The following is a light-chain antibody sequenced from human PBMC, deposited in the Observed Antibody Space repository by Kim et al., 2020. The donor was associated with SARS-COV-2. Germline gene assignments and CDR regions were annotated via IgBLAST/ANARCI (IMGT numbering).Light chain of an antibody. Sequence: RQTATLTCTGDENKVGDQGAARRQEYQGHPPKPLSYRNHSRPAGISERFSASRLGNTASLTITGLQPEDEADYYCSAWDNRLNVWVFGGGTQLTDL. CDR3: SAWDNRLNVWV. CDR1: ENKVGDQG. J-gene: IGLJ3*02. V-gene: IGLV10-54*01. CDR2: RNH.